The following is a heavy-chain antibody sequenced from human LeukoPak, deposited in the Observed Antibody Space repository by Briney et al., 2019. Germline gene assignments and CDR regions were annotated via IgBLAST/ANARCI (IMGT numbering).Heavy chain of an antibody. V-gene: IGHV3-7*01. Sequence: GGSLRLSCAASGFTFSGFWMIWVRQAPGKGLEWVSKIKVDGSEKNYVDSVRGRFTISRDNAKNSLYLQMNSLRAEDTAVYYCTRNGRSLDYWGQGTLVTVSS. CDR3: TRNGRSLDY. CDR2: IKVDGSEK. D-gene: IGHD2-15*01. CDR1: GFTFSGFW. J-gene: IGHJ4*02.